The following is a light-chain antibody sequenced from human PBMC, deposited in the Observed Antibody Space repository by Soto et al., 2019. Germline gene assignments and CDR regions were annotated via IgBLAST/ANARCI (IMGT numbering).Light chain of an antibody. CDR2: GAS. CDR3: QQYGSSPWT. CDR1: QSVSSSY. Sequence: VLTQSPGTLSLSPGERATLSCRPSQSVSSSYLAWYQQKPGQAPRLLIYGASSRATGIPDRFSGSGSGTDCTLTISRLEPEDGAVYDGQQYGSSPWTFGQGTKVDIK. J-gene: IGKJ1*01. V-gene: IGKV3-20*01.